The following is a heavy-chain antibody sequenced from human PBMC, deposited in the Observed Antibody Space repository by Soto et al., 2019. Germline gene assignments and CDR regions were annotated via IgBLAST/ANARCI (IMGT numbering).Heavy chain of an antibody. Sequence: NRYREAAGYANRIYAITTVRTETGQGLEWMGGIIPIFGTANYAQKFQGRVTITADESTSTAYMEPSSLRSEDTAVYYCARTPGYSSSVLLAWVQGTPVP. V-gene: IGHV1-69*01. J-gene: IGHJ5*02. CDR3: ARTPGYSSSVLLA. CDR2: IIPIFGTA. D-gene: IGHD6-13*01. CDR1: GYANRIYA.